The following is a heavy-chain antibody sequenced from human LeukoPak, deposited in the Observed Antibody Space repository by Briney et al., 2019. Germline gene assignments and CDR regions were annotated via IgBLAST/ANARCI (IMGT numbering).Heavy chain of an antibody. CDR3: ARKGGYFDY. Sequence: SETLSLTCTVSGDSINYYYWSWIRQSPGKGLEWIGYVYYNGSAKYNPSLKSRVTISVDVSKNQFSLKVSSVTAADTAIYYCARKGGYFDYWGPGTLVTVSS. V-gene: IGHV4-59*01. D-gene: IGHD2-15*01. CDR1: GDSINYYY. J-gene: IGHJ4*02. CDR2: VYYNGSA.